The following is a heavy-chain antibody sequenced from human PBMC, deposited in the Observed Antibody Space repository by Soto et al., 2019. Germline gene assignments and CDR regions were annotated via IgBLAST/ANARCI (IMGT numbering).Heavy chain of an antibody. Sequence: EVLLLESGGGLVQPGGSLRLSCAASGFTFSSYAMSWVRQAPGKGLEWVSAISGSGGSTYYADSVKGRFTISRDNSKNTLYLQMNSLRAEDTAVYYCAKGQQLAFYYMDVWGKGTTVTVSS. J-gene: IGHJ6*03. CDR3: AKGQQLAFYYMDV. CDR1: GFTFSSYA. D-gene: IGHD6-6*01. V-gene: IGHV3-23*01. CDR2: ISGSGGST.